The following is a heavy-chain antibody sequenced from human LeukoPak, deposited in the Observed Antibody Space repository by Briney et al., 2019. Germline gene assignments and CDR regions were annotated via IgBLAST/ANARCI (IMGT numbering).Heavy chain of an antibody. CDR3: ANFGVVIR. D-gene: IGHD3-3*01. J-gene: IGHJ4*02. CDR2: IYYSGST. CDR1: GSSISSSSYY. V-gene: IGHV4-39*01. Sequence: SETLSLTCTVSGSSISSSSYYWGWIRQPPGTGLEWIGSIYYSGSTYYNPSLKSRVTISVDASKNQFSLKLSSVTAADTAVYYCANFGVVIRWGQGTLVTVSS.